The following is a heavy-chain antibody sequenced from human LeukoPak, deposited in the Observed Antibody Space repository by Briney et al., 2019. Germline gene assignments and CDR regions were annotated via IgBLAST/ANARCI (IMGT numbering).Heavy chain of an antibody. D-gene: IGHD6-13*01. Sequence: RTGGTLRLSCAASGFTFSSYGLNWVRQAPGKGLEWVSVISGSGGSTYYADSVKGRFTISRDNSKNTLYLQMNSLRAEDTAVYYCAKSGYSSSWSNAAVYNWFDPWGQGTLVTVSS. CDR2: ISGSGGST. CDR3: AKSGYSSSWSNAAVYNWFDP. V-gene: IGHV3-23*01. J-gene: IGHJ5*02. CDR1: GFTFSSYG.